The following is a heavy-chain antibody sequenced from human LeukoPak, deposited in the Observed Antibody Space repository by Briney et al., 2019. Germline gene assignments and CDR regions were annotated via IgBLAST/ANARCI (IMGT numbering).Heavy chain of an antibody. D-gene: IGHD3-10*01. V-gene: IGHV3-53*01. CDR3: VGDSSKFGL. Sequence: PGGSLRLSCAASGFTVSSNYMSWVRQAPGKGPEWVSVIYSGGSTYYADSVKGRFTIYRNNSKNTLYLQMNSLRAEDTAENNCVGDSSKFGLWGQGTLVTVSS. J-gene: IGHJ4*02. CDR1: GFTVSSNY. CDR2: IYSGGST.